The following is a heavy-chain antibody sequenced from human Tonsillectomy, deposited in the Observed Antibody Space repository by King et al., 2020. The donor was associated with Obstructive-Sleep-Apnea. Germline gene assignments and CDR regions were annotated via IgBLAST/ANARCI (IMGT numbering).Heavy chain of an antibody. CDR3: ARYMVRGVHDY. CDR1: GGSIATSSYY. D-gene: IGHD3-10*01. J-gene: IGHJ4*02. CDR2: IYYSGST. V-gene: IGHV4-39*07. Sequence: QLQESGPGLVNPSETLSLTCTVSGGSIATSSYYWGWIRQPPGKGLEWIGSIYYSGSTYYNPSLRSRLTMSVDTSRNHFSLKLSSVTAADTAVYYCARYMVRGVHDYWGQGTLVTVSS.